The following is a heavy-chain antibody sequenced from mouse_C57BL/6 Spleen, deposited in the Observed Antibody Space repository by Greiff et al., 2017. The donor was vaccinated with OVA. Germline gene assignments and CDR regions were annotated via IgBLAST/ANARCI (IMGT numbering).Heavy chain of an antibody. CDR1: GYTFTSYG. D-gene: IGHD2-1*01. Sequence: QVHVKQSGAELARPGASVKLSCKASGYTFTSYGISWVKQRTGQGLEWIGEIYPRSGNTYYNEKFKGKATLTADKSSSTAYMELRSLTSEDSAVYFCARGRYGNSYFDYWGQGTTLTVSS. CDR3: ARGRYGNSYFDY. J-gene: IGHJ2*01. V-gene: IGHV1-81*01. CDR2: IYPRSGNT.